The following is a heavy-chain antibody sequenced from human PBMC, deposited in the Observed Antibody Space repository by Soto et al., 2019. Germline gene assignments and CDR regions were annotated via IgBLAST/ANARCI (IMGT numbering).Heavy chain of an antibody. CDR1: GGSLNSGDYY. J-gene: IGHJ5*02. Sequence: QVQLQESGPGLVKPSQTLSLMCNVSGGSLNSGDYYWSWIRQPPGKVLEWIGYIYYSGRTYFNPSHLSRVTMSVDTFKNQFSLNLNSVTAADTAVDYCARAPLLWVGEPRDWFDPWGQGTRVTVSS. V-gene: IGHV4-30-4*01. CDR3: ARAPLLWVGEPRDWFDP. CDR2: IYYSGRT. D-gene: IGHD3-10*01.